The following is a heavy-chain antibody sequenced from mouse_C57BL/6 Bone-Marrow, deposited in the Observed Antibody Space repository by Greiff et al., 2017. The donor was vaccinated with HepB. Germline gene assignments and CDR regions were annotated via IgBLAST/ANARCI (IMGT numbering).Heavy chain of an antibody. J-gene: IGHJ4*01. CDR2: IYPGDGDT. Sequence: VMLVESGAELVKPGASVKISCKASGYAFSSYWMNWVKQRPGKGLEWIGQIYPGDGDTNYNGKFKGKATLTADKSSSTAYMQLSSLTSEDSAVYFCARITTVVATGFYYAMDYWGQGTSVTVSS. V-gene: IGHV1-80*01. CDR1: GYAFSSYW. D-gene: IGHD1-1*01. CDR3: ARITTVVATGFYYAMDY.